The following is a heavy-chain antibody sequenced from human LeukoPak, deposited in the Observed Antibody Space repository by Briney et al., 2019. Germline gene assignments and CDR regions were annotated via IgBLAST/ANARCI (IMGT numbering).Heavy chain of an antibody. J-gene: IGHJ4*02. D-gene: IGHD5-12*01. CDR1: RFPFSWYA. Sequence: PGGSLSLSCSASRFPFSWYAMHWVRQAPGKGLEWVAFVSIDGSQECYADSVKGRFTISRDNSKDTLDLQMTSLRGDDTAVYYCVRDSGYDRYYFDLWGQGTLVIVSS. V-gene: IGHV3-30-3*01. CDR2: VSIDGSQE. CDR3: VRDSGYDRYYFDL.